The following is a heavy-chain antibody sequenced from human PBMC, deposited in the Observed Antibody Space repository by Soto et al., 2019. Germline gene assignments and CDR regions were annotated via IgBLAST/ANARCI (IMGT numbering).Heavy chain of an antibody. Sequence: QVQLVQSGAEVKKPGSSVKVSCKASGGTFSSYAINWVRQAPGQGLEWMGRIVPMFGIPNFAPKFQGRVTMTADRSTTTAYMELSSLRSEDTAVYYCACGPYTSSSGGYYYYYMDVWGKGTTVTVSS. CDR1: GGTFSSYA. CDR3: ACGPYTSSSGGYYYYYMDV. V-gene: IGHV1-69*02. D-gene: IGHD6-6*01. CDR2: IVPMFGIP. J-gene: IGHJ6*03.